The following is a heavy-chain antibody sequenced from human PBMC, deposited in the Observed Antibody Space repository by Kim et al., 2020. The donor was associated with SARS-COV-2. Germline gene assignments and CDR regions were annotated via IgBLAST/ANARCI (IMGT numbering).Heavy chain of an antibody. J-gene: IGHJ4*02. D-gene: IGHD1-26*01. V-gene: IGHV3-33*01. CDR3: ARQSHAVGFVY. Sequence: GGSLRLSCAASGFTFSNYGMRWVRQAPGKGLEWVAAISCSGSQTYYADSVKGRFTISRDNSKNTLYLQVNSLRAEDTAVYFCARQSHAVGFVYWGQGTLVTVSS. CDR2: ISCSGSQT. CDR1: GFTFSNYG.